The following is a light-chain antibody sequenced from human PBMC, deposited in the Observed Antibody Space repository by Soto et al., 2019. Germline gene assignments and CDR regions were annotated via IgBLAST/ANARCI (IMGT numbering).Light chain of an antibody. CDR3: QQYNSYSPLT. CDR2: MAS. V-gene: IGKV1-5*03. J-gene: IGKJ4*01. Sequence: DIQMTQSPSTLSASVGDRVTITCRASQRISSWLAWYQQKPGKAPNLMIYMASSLEGGVPSRFSGSGYGTELTLTISSLQPDDFATDYCQQYNSYSPLTFGGGTKEEIK. CDR1: QRISSW.